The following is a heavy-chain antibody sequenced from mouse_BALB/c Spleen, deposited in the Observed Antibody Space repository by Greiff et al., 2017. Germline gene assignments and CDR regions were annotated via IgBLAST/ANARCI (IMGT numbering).Heavy chain of an antibody. CDR2: ISSGGSYT. D-gene: IGHD3-1*01. V-gene: IGHV5-6*02. Sequence: EVMLVESGGDLVKPGGSLKLSCATSGFTFSSYGMSWVRQTPDKRLEWVATISSGGSYTYYPDSVKGRFTISRDNAKNTLYLQMSSLKSEDTAMYYCARRGLPSPFAYWGQGTLVTVSA. CDR1: GFTFSSYG. J-gene: IGHJ3*01. CDR3: ARRGLPSPFAY.